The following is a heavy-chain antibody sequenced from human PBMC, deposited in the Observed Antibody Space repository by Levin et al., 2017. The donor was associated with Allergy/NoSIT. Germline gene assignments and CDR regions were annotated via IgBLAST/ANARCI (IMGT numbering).Heavy chain of an antibody. Sequence: SCAASGFTFSNYWMHWVRQAPGKGLVWVSHINSDGSNTNYADSVKGRFTISRDNAKNTLYLRMNSLRDEDTAVYYCARGGCSSTSCLDNWGQGTLVTVSP. CDR2: INSDGSNT. CDR3: ARGGCSSTSCLDN. J-gene: IGHJ4*02. V-gene: IGHV3-74*01. D-gene: IGHD2-2*01. CDR1: GFTFSNYW.